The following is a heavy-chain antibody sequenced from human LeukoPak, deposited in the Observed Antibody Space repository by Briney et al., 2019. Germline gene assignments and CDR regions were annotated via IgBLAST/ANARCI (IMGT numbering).Heavy chain of an antibody. Sequence: GGSLRLSCAASGFTFSSYGMSWVRQAPGKGLEWVANIKQDGSEKYYVDSVKGRFTISRDNAKNSLYLQMNSLRAEDTAVYYCARADCSGGSCYGYWGQGTLVTVSS. J-gene: IGHJ4*02. D-gene: IGHD2-15*01. V-gene: IGHV3-7*01. CDR3: ARADCSGGSCYGY. CDR2: IKQDGSEK. CDR1: GFTFSSYG.